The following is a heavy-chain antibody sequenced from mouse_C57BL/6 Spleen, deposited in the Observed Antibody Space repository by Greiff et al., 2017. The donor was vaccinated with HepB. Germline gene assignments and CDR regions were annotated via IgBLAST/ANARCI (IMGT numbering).Heavy chain of an antibody. J-gene: IGHJ4*01. CDR2: IYPGDGDT. Sequence: VQLQQSGAELVKPGASVKISCKASGYAFSSYWMNWVQQRPGKGLEWIGQIYPGDGDTNYNGKFKGKATLTADKSSSTVYMHPSSLTSEDSAVYVCAREDFHDAMDYWGQGTSVTVSS. V-gene: IGHV1-80*01. CDR3: AREDFHDAMDY. CDR1: GYAFSSYW.